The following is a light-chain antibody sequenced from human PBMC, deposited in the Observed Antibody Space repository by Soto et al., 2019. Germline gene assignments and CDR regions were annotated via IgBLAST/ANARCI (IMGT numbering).Light chain of an antibody. Sequence: QSVLTQPPSASGTPGQRVTISCSGSSSNIGTNYVYWYHHLPGTAPKLLIYSNNQRPSGVPDRFSGSKSGTSASLAISGLQSEDEADFYCASWDDSVRGVVFGGGTKVTV. CDR3: ASWDDSVRGVV. V-gene: IGLV1-47*02. CDR2: SNN. J-gene: IGLJ2*01. CDR1: SSNIGTNY.